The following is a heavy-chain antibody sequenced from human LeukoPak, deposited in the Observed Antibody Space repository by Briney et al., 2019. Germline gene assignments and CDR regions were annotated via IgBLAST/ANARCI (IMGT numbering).Heavy chain of an antibody. CDR2: IYYSGST. D-gene: IGHD6-6*01. J-gene: IGHJ6*03. CDR1: GGSISSSSYY. Sequence: SSETLSLTCTVSGGSISSSSYYWGWIRQPPGKGLEWIGSIYYSGSTYYNPSLKSRVTISVDTSKNQFSLKLSSVTAADTAVYYCARGRKDSSSIFYYYYYMDVWDKGTTVTVSS. CDR3: ARGRKDSSSIFYYYYYMDV. V-gene: IGHV4-39*07.